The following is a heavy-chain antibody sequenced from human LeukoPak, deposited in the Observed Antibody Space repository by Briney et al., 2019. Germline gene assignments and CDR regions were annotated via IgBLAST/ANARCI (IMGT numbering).Heavy chain of an antibody. J-gene: IGHJ4*02. CDR1: GFTFSSYE. V-gene: IGHV3-30*04. CDR3: ARDLEGFFDY. CDR2: ISYDGSNK. Sequence: PGGSLRLSCAASGFTFSSYEMNWVRQAPGKGLEWVAVISYDGSNKYYADSVKGRFTISRDNSKNTLYLQMNSLRAEDTAVYYCARDLEGFFDYWGQGTLVTVSS.